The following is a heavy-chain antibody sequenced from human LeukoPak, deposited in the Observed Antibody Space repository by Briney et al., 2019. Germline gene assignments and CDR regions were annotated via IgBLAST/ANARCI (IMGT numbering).Heavy chain of an antibody. CDR3: ARGRPKTYSSSVWSY. V-gene: IGHV1-8*03. CDR1: GGTFSSYA. CDR2: INPNSGNT. D-gene: IGHD6-13*01. Sequence: ASVKVSCKASGGTFSSYAISWVRQAPGQGLEWMGWINPNSGNTGYAQKFQGRVTITRNTSISTAYMELSSLRSEDTAVYYCARGRPKTYSSSVWSYWGQGTLVTVSS. J-gene: IGHJ4*02.